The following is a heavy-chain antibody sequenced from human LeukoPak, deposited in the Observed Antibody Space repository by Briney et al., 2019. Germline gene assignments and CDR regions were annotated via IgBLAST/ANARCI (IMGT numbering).Heavy chain of an antibody. V-gene: IGHV3-33*03. CDR1: GFILSSYD. CDR2: IWHDASEE. Sequence: GKSLRLSCATSGFILSSYDIHWVRQAPGKGLEWLAVIWHDASEEYYADSVKDRSSISRVNSEETIYLQMNSLRTEDTAVYYCAKGPGYAAGSYAMAKHDTYDLWGQGTLVIVSS. J-gene: IGHJ3*01. D-gene: IGHD3-10*01. CDR3: AKGPGYAAGSYAMAKHDTYDL.